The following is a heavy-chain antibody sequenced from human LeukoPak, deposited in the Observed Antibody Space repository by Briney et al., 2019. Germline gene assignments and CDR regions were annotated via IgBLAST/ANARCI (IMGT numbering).Heavy chain of an antibody. V-gene: IGHV3-33*01. Sequence: GRSLRLSCVASGFMFRSYGMHWVRQAPGKGLEWVAVIWHDGSYEYYADSVKGRFTISRDNSNNTLFLQMNSLRVEDTAVYYCATDSGYSRKARFDPWGQGTLVTVSS. CDR3: ATDSGYSRKARFDP. D-gene: IGHD6-13*01. J-gene: IGHJ5*02. CDR2: IWHDGSYE. CDR1: GFMFRSYG.